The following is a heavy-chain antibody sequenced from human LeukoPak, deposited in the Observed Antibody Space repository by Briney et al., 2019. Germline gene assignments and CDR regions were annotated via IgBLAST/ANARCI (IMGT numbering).Heavy chain of an antibody. D-gene: IGHD5-24*01. V-gene: IGHV4-59*08. CDR1: GGSISSYY. CDR2: IHYSGST. J-gene: IGHJ4*02. CDR3: ARGARAGYNLEPFDY. Sequence: PSETLSLTCTVSGGSISSYYWSWIRQSPGKGLEWIGYIHYSGSTKYNPSLKSRVTISVDTSKNQFSLKLSSVTAADTAVYYCARGARAGYNLEPFDYWGQGTLVTVSS.